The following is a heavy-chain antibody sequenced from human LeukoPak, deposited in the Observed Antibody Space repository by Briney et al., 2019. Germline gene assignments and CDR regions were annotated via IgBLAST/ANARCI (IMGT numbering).Heavy chain of an antibody. Sequence: GGSLRLSCAASGFTFSSYTMNWVRQAPGKGLEWVSSISSSSSYIYYADSVKGRFTISRDNAKNSLYLQINSLSAEDTAVYYCARDYGGSDFDYWGQGTLVTVSS. CDR2: ISSSSSYI. D-gene: IGHD3-16*01. CDR1: GFTFSSYT. V-gene: IGHV3-21*01. J-gene: IGHJ4*02. CDR3: ARDYGGSDFDY.